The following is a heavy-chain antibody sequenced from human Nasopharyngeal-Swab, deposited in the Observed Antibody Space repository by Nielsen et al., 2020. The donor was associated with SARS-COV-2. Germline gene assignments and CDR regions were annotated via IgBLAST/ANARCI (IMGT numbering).Heavy chain of an antibody. J-gene: IGHJ4*02. CDR3: ARLFLSSSGCDFDY. V-gene: IGHV4-61*01. D-gene: IGHD6-19*01. CDR1: GGSVSSGSYY. Sequence: SETLSLTCTVSGGSVSSGSYYWSWIRQPPGKGLEWIGYIYYSGSTNYNPSLKSRVTISVDTSKNQFSLKLSSVTAADTAVYYCARLFLSSSGCDFDYWGQGTLVTVSS. CDR2: IYYSGST.